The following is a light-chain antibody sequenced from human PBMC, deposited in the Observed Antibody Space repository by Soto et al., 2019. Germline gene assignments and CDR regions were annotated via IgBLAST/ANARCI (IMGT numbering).Light chain of an antibody. CDR2: EVT. CDR1: SGDIGSYNR. J-gene: IGLJ1*01. V-gene: IGLV2-14*01. Sequence: QSALTQPASVSGSPGQSITISCTGTSGDIGSYNRVSWYQQHPGKSPKLIIYEVTDRTSGVSNRFSGSKSGNTASLTISGLQAEDEAEYYCSSYTHINTRACVFGTGTKLTVL. CDR3: SSYTHINTRACV.